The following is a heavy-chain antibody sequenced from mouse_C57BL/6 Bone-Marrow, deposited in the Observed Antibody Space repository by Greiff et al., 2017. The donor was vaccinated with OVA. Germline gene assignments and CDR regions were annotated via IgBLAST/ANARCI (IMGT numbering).Heavy chain of an antibody. Sequence: EVKLVESGGGLVQPKGSLKLSCAASGFTFNTYAMHWVRQAPGKGLEWVARIRSKSSNYATYYADSVKDRFTISRDDSQSMLYLQMNNLKTEYTAMYYCVRALLWLRPGGHYAMDYWGQGTSVTVSS. CDR1: GFTFNTYA. V-gene: IGHV10-3*01. CDR3: VRALLWLRPGGHYAMDY. CDR2: IRSKSSNYAT. J-gene: IGHJ4*01. D-gene: IGHD2-2*01.